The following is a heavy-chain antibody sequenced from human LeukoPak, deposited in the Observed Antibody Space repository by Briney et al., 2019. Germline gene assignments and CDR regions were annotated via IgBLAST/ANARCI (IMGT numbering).Heavy chain of an antibody. V-gene: IGHV1-18*01. D-gene: IGHD3-9*01. CDR1: GYTFTSYG. CDR3: ARDDISGHTRYMDV. Sequence: ASVTVSCKASGYTFTSYGISWVRQAPGQGLEWMGWISAYNGNTNYAQKLQGRVTMTTDTSTSTAYMELRSLRSEDTAVYYCARDDISGHTRYMDVWGKGTTVTVSS. CDR2: ISAYNGNT. J-gene: IGHJ6*03.